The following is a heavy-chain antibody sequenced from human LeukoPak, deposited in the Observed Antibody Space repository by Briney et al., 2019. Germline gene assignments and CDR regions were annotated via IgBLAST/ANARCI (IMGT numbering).Heavy chain of an antibody. D-gene: IGHD3-22*01. CDR3: ARGDNYYDSSGYFIIDY. CDR2: IYYSGST. Sequence: SETLSLTCTVSGGSISSGGYYWSWIRQHPGKGLEWIGYIYYSGSTYYNPSLKSRVTISVDTSENQFSLKLSSVTAADTAVYYCARGDNYYDSSGYFIIDYWGQGTLVTVSS. CDR1: GGSISSGGYY. J-gene: IGHJ4*02. V-gene: IGHV4-31*03.